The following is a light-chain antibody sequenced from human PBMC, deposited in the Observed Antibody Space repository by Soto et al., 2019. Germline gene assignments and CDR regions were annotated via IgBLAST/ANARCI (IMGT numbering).Light chain of an antibody. CDR2: GAF. Sequence: DIVLTQSPGTLSLSPGERATISCRASQSVSSYFFAWYQQKPGQAPRLLMYGAFSRASGIPDRFSGSASGTDFTLTISRLEREDFAVYYCQQYSSLPLTFGQGTKVDIK. CDR1: QSVSSYF. J-gene: IGKJ2*01. CDR3: QQYSSLPLT. V-gene: IGKV3-20*01.